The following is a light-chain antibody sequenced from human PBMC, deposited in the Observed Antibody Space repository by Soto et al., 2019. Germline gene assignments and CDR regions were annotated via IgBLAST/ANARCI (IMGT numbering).Light chain of an antibody. V-gene: IGKV1-27*01. CDR2: ATS. CDR3: PKYDGAPWT. J-gene: IGKJ1*01. CDR1: QGINNY. Sequence: DLLMTQSPSSLSASVGDRVTITCRASQGINNYLAWYHQKPGKVPNLLIYATSTLQSGVPSRFSGSGFGTDFTLTISSLQPEDVGTYYCPKYDGAPWTFGQGTKVEVK.